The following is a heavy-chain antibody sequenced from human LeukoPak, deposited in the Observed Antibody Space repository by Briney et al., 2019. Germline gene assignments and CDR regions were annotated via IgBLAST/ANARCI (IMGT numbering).Heavy chain of an antibody. Sequence: ASVKVSCKVSGYTLTELSMHWVRQAPGKGLEWMGGFDPEDGETIYAQKFQGRVTMTEDTSTDTAYMELSSLRSEDTAVCYCATERYCSSTSCHMDVWGKGTTVTVSS. CDR2: FDPEDGET. D-gene: IGHD2-2*01. J-gene: IGHJ6*03. CDR3: ATERYCSSTSCHMDV. V-gene: IGHV1-24*01. CDR1: GYTLTELS.